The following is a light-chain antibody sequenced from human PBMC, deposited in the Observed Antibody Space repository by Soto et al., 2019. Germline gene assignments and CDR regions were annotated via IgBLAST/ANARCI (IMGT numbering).Light chain of an antibody. J-gene: IGKJ1*01. Sequence: DIQMTQSPSSLSASVGDGVTITCRASQSISSYLNWYQQKPGKAPKLLTYAASSLQSGVPSRFSGSGSGTDFILTISSLQPEDFATYYCQQSYSTPPTFGQGTKVDIK. CDR2: AAS. CDR1: QSISSY. CDR3: QQSYSTPPT. V-gene: IGKV1-39*01.